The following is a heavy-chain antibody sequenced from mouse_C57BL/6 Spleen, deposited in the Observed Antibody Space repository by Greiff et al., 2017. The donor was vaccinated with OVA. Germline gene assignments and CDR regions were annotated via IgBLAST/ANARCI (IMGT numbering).Heavy chain of an antibody. CDR3: ARHWDGDYFDY. V-gene: IGHV5-9*01. CDR2: ISGGGGNT. CDR1: GFTFSSYT. J-gene: IGHJ2*01. Sequence: EVKVEESGGGLVKPGGSLKLSCAASGFTFSSYTMSWVRQTPEKRLEWVATISGGGGNTYYPDSVKGRFTISRDNAKNTLYLQMSSLRSEDTALYYCARHWDGDYFDYWGQGTTLTVSS. D-gene: IGHD4-1*01.